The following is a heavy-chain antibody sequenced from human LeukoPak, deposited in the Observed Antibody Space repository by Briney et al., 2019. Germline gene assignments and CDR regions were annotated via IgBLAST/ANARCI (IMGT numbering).Heavy chain of an antibody. V-gene: IGHV3-21*04. CDR1: GFTFSSYS. CDR2: ISSSSYI. D-gene: IGHD3-9*01. CDR3: ASRRRYDTPPDY. J-gene: IGHJ4*02. Sequence: GGSLRLSCAASGFTFSSYSMNWVRQAPGKGLEWVSSISSSSYIYYADSVKGRFTISRDNAKNSLYLQMNSLRAEDTAVYYCASRRRYDTPPDYWGQGTLVTVSS.